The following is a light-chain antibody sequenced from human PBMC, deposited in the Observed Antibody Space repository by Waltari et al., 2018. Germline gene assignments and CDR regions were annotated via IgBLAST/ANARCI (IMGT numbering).Light chain of an antibody. CDR3: QQYNSYST. CDR1: QSISSW. V-gene: IGKV1-5*03. CDR2: KAS. J-gene: IGKJ1*01. Sequence: DIQMTQSPSTLSASVGDRVTITCRASQSISSWLAWYQQKPGKAPKLLIYKASSLESGVPSRVSGSGSGTECTLTISSLQPDDFATYYCQQYNSYSTFGQGTKVEI.